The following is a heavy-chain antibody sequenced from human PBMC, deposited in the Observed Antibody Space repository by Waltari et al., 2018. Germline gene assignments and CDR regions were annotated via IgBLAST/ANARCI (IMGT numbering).Heavy chain of an antibody. CDR1: GGSISSYY. V-gene: IGHV4-59*01. CDR2: IYYSGST. D-gene: IGHD3-10*01. CDR3: ARQRYGSGSYYPFDY. J-gene: IGHJ4*02. Sequence: QVQLQESGPGLVKPSETLSLTCTVSGGSISSYYWSWIRQPPGKGLEWIGYIYYSGSTNYNPSLKSRVTISVDTSKNQFSLKLSSVTAADTAVYYCARQRYGSGSYYPFDYWGQGTLVTVSS.